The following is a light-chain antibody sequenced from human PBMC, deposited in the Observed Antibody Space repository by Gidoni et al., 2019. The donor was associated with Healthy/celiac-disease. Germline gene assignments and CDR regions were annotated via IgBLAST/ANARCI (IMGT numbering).Light chain of an antibody. J-gene: IGKJ5*01. V-gene: IGKV3-11*01. Sequence: EIVLTQSPATLSLSPGERATLSCRASQSVSSYLAWYQQKPGQAPRLLIYDASNRATGIPARFSGSGSVTDFTLTISSLEPEDFAVYYCQQRSNWPGTFXXXTRLEIK. CDR1: QSVSSY. CDR3: QQRSNWPGT. CDR2: DAS.